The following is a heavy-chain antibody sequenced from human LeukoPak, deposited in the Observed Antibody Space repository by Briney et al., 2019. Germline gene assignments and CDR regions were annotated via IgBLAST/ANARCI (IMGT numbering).Heavy chain of an antibody. Sequence: GGSLRLSCAASGFTFSSYWMSWVRQTPGKGLEWVANIKQDGSEKYYVDCVKGRFTISRDNAKNSLYLQMNSLRAEDTAVYYCARSDRGWQQGGQLAFDYWGQGTLVTVSS. V-gene: IGHV3-7*01. J-gene: IGHJ4*02. CDR2: IKQDGSEK. D-gene: IGHD6-13*01. CDR3: ARSDRGWQQGGQLAFDY. CDR1: GFTFSSYW.